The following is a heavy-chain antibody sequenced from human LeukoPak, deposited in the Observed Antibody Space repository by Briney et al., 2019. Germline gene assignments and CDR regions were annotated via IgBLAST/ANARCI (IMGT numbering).Heavy chain of an antibody. D-gene: IGHD2-2*01. J-gene: IGHJ5*02. CDR3: ARDCSSTNCYRGGFDP. V-gene: IGHV3-7*01. CDR1: GFTFSSYW. Sequence: PGGSLRLSCAASGFTFSSYWMSWVRQAPGKGLEWVANIKQDGSEKYYVDSVEGRFTISRDNAKNSLYLQMNSLRVEDTAVYYCARDCSSTNCYRGGFDPWGQGTLVTVSS. CDR2: IKQDGSEK.